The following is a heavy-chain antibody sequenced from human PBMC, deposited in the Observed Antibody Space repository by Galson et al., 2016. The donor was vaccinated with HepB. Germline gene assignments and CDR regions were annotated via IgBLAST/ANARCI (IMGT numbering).Heavy chain of an antibody. J-gene: IGHJ4*01. Sequence: CAISGDSVSSTSAGWSWVRQSPSRGLEWLGRTFYRSKWYYDYAISVRSRLTINPDTSKNQFSLQLISVTPEATAVYYCARRGLVRGAHGGSFDSWGQGTLVTVSS. V-gene: IGHV6-1*01. D-gene: IGHD3-10*01. CDR3: ARRGLVRGAHGGSFDS. CDR1: GDSVSSTSAG. CDR2: TFYRSKWYY.